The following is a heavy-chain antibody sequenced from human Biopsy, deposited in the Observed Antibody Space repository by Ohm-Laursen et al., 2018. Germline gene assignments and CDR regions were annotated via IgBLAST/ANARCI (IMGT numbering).Heavy chain of an antibody. CDR1: GFSFSSYG. D-gene: IGHD5-18*01. CDR2: IFYDGSNT. J-gene: IGHJ6*02. V-gene: IGHV3-30*18. Sequence: SLRLSCAASGFSFSSYGMHWVRQAPGKGLEWVAFIFYDGSNTYYADSVRGRFTISRDNSRDTLYLQMSSLRAEDTAVYYCAKDRYNYTPIGGFSMDVWGQGTTVTVSS. CDR3: AKDRYNYTPIGGFSMDV.